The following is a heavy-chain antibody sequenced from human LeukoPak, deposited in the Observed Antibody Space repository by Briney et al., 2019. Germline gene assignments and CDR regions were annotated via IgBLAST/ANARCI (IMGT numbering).Heavy chain of an antibody. Sequence: PGGSLRLSCAGSGFTFSNYWVHWVRQAPGKGLVWVSRINEDGSRTDYADFVKGRFTISRDNSKNTLYLQMNSLRTEDTAVYYCAKAEGYDILTGLDYWGQGTLVTVSS. D-gene: IGHD3-9*01. CDR3: AKAEGYDILTGLDY. CDR1: GFTFSNYW. CDR2: INEDGSRT. V-gene: IGHV3-74*01. J-gene: IGHJ4*02.